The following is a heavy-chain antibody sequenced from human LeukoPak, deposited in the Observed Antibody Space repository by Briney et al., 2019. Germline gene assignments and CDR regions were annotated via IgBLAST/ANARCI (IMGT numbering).Heavy chain of an antibody. CDR3: ARDHYCSGGSCYEKGFDP. CDR1: GITVSSNY. CDR2: IYSGGST. D-gene: IGHD2-15*01. J-gene: IGHJ5*02. V-gene: IGHV3-53*01. Sequence: PGGSLRPSCAASGITVSSNYMSWVRQAPGKGLEWVSVIYSGGSTYYAGSVKGRFTISRDNSKNTVYLQMNSLRGEDTAVYYCARDHYCSGGSCYEKGFDPWRQGTLVTVS.